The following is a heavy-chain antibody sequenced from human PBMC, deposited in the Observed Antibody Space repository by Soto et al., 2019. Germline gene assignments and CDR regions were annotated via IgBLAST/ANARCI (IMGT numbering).Heavy chain of an antibody. CDR2: IYHSGST. J-gene: IGHJ4*02. V-gene: IGHV4-30-2*01. Sequence: QLLESGSGLVKPSQTLSLTCAVSGGSISSGGYSWSWIRQPPGKGLEWIGYIYHSGSTYYNPSLKSRVTISVDRSKNQFSLKLSSVTAADTAVYYCARGQMVYAAIDYFDYWGQGTLVTVSS. CDR3: ARGQMVYAAIDYFDY. CDR1: GGSISSGGYS. D-gene: IGHD2-8*01.